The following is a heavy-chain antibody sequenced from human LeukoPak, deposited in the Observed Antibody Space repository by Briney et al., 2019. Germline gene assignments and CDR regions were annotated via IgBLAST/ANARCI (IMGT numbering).Heavy chain of an antibody. CDR1: GFSFTIYS. CDR2: ISDSGRVT. V-gene: IGHV3-48*01. Sequence: GGSLRLSCAASGFSFTIYSMNWVRQAPGKGLEWVAFISDSGRVTYYADSVKGRFTISRDTATNSLYLQMNSLRAEDTAVYYCGRDRRQIYYGVDVWGQGTTVTVSS. J-gene: IGHJ6*02. CDR3: GRDRRQIYYGVDV.